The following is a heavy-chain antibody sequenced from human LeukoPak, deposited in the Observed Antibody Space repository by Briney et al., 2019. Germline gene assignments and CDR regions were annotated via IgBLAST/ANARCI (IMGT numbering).Heavy chain of an antibody. CDR3: RYYDSSGYYLDYFDY. CDR1: GGSISSSSYY. V-gene: IGHV4-39*01. CDR2: IYYSGST. D-gene: IGHD3-22*01. Sequence: SETLSLTCTVSGGSISSSSYYWGWIRQPPGKGPEWIGSIYYSGSTYYNPSLKGRVTISVDTSKNQFSLKLSPVTAADTAVYYCRYYDSSGYYLDYFDYWGQGTLVTVSS. J-gene: IGHJ4*02.